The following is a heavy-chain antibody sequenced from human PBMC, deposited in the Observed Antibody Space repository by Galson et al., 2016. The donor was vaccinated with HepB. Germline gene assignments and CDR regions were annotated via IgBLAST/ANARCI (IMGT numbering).Heavy chain of an antibody. CDR3: ATQTNGASFDY. CDR2: IYPSDSET. J-gene: IGHJ4*02. V-gene: IGHV5-51*01. D-gene: IGHD1-26*01. Sequence: QSGAEVKKPGESVKIFCKGSRYIFTNYWIGWVRQMPGKGLEWMGIIYPSDSETRYSPSFEGQVTISADKSVSTAYLQWSSLRASDTAIYYCATQTNGASFDYWGQGTLVTVSS. CDR1: RYIFTNYW.